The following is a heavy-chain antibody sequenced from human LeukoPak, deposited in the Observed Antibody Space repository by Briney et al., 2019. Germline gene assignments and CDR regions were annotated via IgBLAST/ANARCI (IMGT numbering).Heavy chain of an antibody. J-gene: IGHJ6*03. CDR1: GYSFTSYW. V-gene: IGHV5-51*01. Sequence: GESLKISRKGSGYSFTSYWIGWVRQLPGKGLEWMGIIYPGDSDTRYSPSFQGQVTISADKSISTAYLQWSSLKASDTAMYYCARLIMVRGASDYYYYYMDVWGKGTTVTVSS. D-gene: IGHD3-10*01. CDR3: ARLIMVRGASDYYYYYMDV. CDR2: IYPGDSDT.